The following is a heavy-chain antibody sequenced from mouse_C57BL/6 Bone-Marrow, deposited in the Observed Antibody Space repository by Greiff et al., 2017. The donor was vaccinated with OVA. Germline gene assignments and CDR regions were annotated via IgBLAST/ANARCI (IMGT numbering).Heavy chain of an antibody. CDR2: ISYDGSN. CDR3: AIYYYGSSDWYFDV. CDR1: GYSITSGYY. Sequence: VQLQESGPGLVKPSQSLSLTCSVTGYSITSGYYWNWIRQFPGNKLEWMGYISYDGSNNYNPSLKNRISITRDTSKNQFFLKLNSVTTEDTATYYGAIYYYGSSDWYFDVWGTGTTVTVSS. D-gene: IGHD1-1*01. V-gene: IGHV3-6*01. J-gene: IGHJ1*03.